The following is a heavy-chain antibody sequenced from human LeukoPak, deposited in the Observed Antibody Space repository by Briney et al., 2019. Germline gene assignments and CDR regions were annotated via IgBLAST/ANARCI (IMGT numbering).Heavy chain of an antibody. CDR3: TTGRQQLGPS. CDR2: IKSKTDGGTT. Sequence: PGGSLRLSCVASGLRFRSYAMNWVRQAPGKGLEWVGRIKSKTDGGTTDYAAPVKGRFTISRDDSKNTLYVQMNSLKTEDTAVYYCTTGRQQLGPSWGQGTLVTVSS. CDR1: GLRFRSYA. J-gene: IGHJ5*02. V-gene: IGHV3-15*07. D-gene: IGHD6-13*01.